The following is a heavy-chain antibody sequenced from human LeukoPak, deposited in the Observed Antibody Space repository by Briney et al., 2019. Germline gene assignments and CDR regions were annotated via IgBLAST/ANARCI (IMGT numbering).Heavy chain of an antibody. CDR3: ARGLPYSSGWYYFDY. CDR2: IIPIFGTA. V-gene: IGHV1-69*13. CDR1: GGTFSSYA. D-gene: IGHD6-19*01. J-gene: IGHJ4*02. Sequence: SVKVSCKASGGTFSSYAISWVRQAPGQGLEWMGGIIPIFGTANYAQKFQGRVTITADESTSTAYMELSSLRSEDTAVYYCARGLPYSSGWYYFDYWGQGTLVTVSS.